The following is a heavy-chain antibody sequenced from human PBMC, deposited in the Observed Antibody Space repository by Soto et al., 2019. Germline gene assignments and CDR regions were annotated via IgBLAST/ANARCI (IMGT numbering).Heavy chain of an antibody. CDR2: IYYSGST. J-gene: IGHJ6*02. D-gene: IGHD2-2*01. Sequence: QVQLQESGPGLVKPSQTLSLTCTVSGGSISSGGYYWSWIRQHPGKGLEWIGYIYYSGSTYYNPSLKSRVTISVDTSKNQFSLKLSSVTAADTAVYYCAREDVVTPHYGMDVWGQGTTVTVSS. CDR3: AREDVVTPHYGMDV. CDR1: GGSISSGGYY. V-gene: IGHV4-31*03.